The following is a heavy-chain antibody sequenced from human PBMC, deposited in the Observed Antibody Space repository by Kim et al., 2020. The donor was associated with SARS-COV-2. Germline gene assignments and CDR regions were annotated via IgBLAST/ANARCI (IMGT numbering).Heavy chain of an antibody. Sequence: SETLSLTCTVSGGSVSSSTYYWGWFRQPPGKGLEWIATISHNENTYYSGNTYYNPSIKSRVTISIDTSKNQFSLKLRSVTAADTAIYYCAGHPGRLLGWLVPWGQGTLVTVSP. J-gene: IGHJ5*02. CDR1: GGSVSSSTYY. CDR2: ISHNENTYYSGNT. V-gene: IGHV4-39*01. CDR3: AGHPGRLLGWLVP.